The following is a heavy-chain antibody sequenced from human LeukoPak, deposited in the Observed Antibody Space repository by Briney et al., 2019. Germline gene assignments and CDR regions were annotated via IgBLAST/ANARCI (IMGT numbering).Heavy chain of an antibody. CDR1: GGSFSGYY. Sequence: PSETLSLTCAVYGGSFSGYYWSWIRQPPGKGLEWIGEINHSGSTNYNPSLKSRVTISADTSKNQFSLKLSSVTAADTAVYYCARESYYDFWSGYYRPNYFDYWGQGTLVTVSS. V-gene: IGHV4-34*01. J-gene: IGHJ4*02. CDR3: ARESYYDFWSGYYRPNYFDY. CDR2: INHSGST. D-gene: IGHD3-3*01.